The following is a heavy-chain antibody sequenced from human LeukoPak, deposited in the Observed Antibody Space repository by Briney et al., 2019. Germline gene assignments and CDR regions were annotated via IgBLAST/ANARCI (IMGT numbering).Heavy chain of an antibody. D-gene: IGHD3-3*01. J-gene: IGHJ6*03. V-gene: IGHV1-8*01. CDR1: GYTFTSYD. CDR3: ARLGLEWFHFYYMDV. CDR2: MNPNTGDT. Sequence: ASVKVSCKASGYTFTSYDINWVRQAPGQGLEWMGWMNPNTGDTGYAQKFQGRVTMTRNTSISTAYMELSSLRSEDTAVYYCARLGLEWFHFYYMDVWRKGTTVIVSS.